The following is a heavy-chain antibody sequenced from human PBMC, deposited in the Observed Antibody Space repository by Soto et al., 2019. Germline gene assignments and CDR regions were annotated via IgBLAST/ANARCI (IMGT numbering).Heavy chain of an antibody. D-gene: IGHD3-16*01. CDR1: GGSISSYY. CDR2: IYYSGST. Sequence: QVQLQESGPGLVKPSETLSLTCTVSGGSISSYYWSWIRQPPGKGLEWIGYIYYSGSTNYNPSLTMXAXIXXDTSTNQPSLKRSPVTAADTAVYYCARRWGTTFDYWGQGPLVTVSS. J-gene: IGHJ4*02. CDR3: ARRWGTTFDY. V-gene: IGHV4-59*08.